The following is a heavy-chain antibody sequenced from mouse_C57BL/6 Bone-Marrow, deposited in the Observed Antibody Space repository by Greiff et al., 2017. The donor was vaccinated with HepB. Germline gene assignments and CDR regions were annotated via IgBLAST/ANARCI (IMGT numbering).Heavy chain of an antibody. CDR2: IYPGSGNT. D-gene: IGHD1-1*01. CDR1: GYSFTSYY. J-gene: IGHJ1*03. Sequence: VQLQQSGPELVKPGASVKISCKASGYSFTSYYIHWVKQRPGQGLEWIGWIYPGSGNTKYNEKFKGKATLTADTSSSTAYMQLSSLTSEDSAVYYCARLVARYFDVWGTGTTVTVSS. V-gene: IGHV1-66*01. CDR3: ARLVARYFDV.